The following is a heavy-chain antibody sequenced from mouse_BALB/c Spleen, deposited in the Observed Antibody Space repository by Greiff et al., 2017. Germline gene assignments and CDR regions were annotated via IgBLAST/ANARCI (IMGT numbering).Heavy chain of an antibody. CDR1: GYTFTNYW. Sequence: QVQLQQSGAELVRPGVSVKISCKASGYTFTNYWLGWVKQRPGHGLEWIGDIYPGGGYTNYNEKFKGKATLTADTSSSTAYMQLSSLTSEDSAVYFCARALTTVVDYAMDYWGQGTSVTVSS. CDR2: IYPGGGYT. V-gene: IGHV1-63*02. J-gene: IGHJ4*01. D-gene: IGHD1-1*01. CDR3: ARALTTVVDYAMDY.